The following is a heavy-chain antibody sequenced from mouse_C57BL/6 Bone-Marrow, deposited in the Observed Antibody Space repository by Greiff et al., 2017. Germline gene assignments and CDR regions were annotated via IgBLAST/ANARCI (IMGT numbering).Heavy chain of an antibody. Sequence: VQLQQSGPVLVKPGASVKMSCKASGYTFTDYYMNWVKQSHGKSLEWIGVINPYNGGTSYNQKFKGKATLTVDKSSSTAYMELNSLTSVDSAVYYCARTLLLRYWYFDVWGTGTTVTVSS. D-gene: IGHD1-1*01. CDR1: GYTFTDYY. J-gene: IGHJ1*03. V-gene: IGHV1-19*01. CDR2: INPYNGGT. CDR3: ARTLLLRYWYFDV.